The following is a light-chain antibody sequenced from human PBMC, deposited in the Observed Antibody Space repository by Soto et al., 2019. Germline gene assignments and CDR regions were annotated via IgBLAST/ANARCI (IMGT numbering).Light chain of an antibody. J-gene: IGKJ4*01. V-gene: IGKV3-20*01. CDR3: QQYASLPRT. CDR1: RTDSSRC. CDR2: GAL. Sequence: EVVLTKIQGTLSLSPGARATLSCRARRTDSSRCLAGYQQKPGQAPRLLIYGALSRATGSPDRFCGSGAGTDFTPTISRLVPEDVVLYYCQQYASLPRTFGGGTKVDIK.